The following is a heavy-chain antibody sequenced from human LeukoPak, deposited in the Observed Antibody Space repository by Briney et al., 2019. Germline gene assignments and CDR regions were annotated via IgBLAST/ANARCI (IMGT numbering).Heavy chain of an antibody. CDR1: GFTFDDYA. Sequence: GRSLRLSCAASGFTFDDYAMHWVRQAPGKGLEWVSGISWNSGSIYYADSVKGRFTISRDNAKNSLYLQMNSLRAEDTAVYYCVTNFDPDVDWGQGTLVTVSS. CDR2: ISWNSGSI. V-gene: IGHV3-9*01. D-gene: IGHD3-9*01. J-gene: IGHJ4*02. CDR3: VTNFDPDVD.